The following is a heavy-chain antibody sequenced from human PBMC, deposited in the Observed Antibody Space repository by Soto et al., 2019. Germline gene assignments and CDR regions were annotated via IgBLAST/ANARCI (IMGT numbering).Heavy chain of an antibody. J-gene: IGHJ3*02. Sequence: SETLSLTCTVSGGSISSSSYYWGWIRQPPGKGLEWIGSIYYSGSTYYNPSLKSRVTISVDTSKNQFSLKLSSVTAADTAVYYCARRHFWSGYYDSHDAFDIWGQGTMVTVSS. D-gene: IGHD3-3*02. CDR1: GGSISSSSYY. CDR2: IYYSGST. V-gene: IGHV4-39*01. CDR3: ARRHFWSGYYDSHDAFDI.